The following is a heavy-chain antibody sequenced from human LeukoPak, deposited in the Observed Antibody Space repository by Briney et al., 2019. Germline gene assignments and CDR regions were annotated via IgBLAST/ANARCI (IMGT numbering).Heavy chain of an antibody. D-gene: IGHD2-2*01. CDR1: GFTFNNYG. CDR3: AKGPLRGTAAAIDY. Sequence: PGKSLRLSCAASGFTFNNYGMHWVRQAPGKGLEWVAVISYDGRNIHYPASVKGRFTISRDISTDTLWLQMDSLRTEDTAVYYCAKGPLRGTAAAIDYWGQGTLVTVSS. J-gene: IGHJ4*02. CDR2: ISYDGRNI. V-gene: IGHV3-30*18.